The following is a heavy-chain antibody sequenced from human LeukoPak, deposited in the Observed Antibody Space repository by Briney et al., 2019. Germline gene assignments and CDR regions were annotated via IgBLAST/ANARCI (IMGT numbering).Heavy chain of an antibody. CDR2: INPSSGGT. J-gene: IGHJ4*02. D-gene: IGHD6-19*01. CDR3: ARDLSSGESDY. V-gene: IGHV1-2*02. CDR1: GYTFTGYY. Sequence: ASVKVSCKASGYTFTGYYMHWVRQAPGQGLERMGWINPSSGGTNYAQKFQGRVTMTRDTSISTAYMELSRLRSDDTAVYYCARDLSSGESDYWGQGTLVTVSS.